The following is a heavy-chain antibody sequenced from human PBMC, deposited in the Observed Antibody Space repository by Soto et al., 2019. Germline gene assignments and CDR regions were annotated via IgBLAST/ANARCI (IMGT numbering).Heavy chain of an antibody. CDR3: TRHAYTDSSGYYFDY. Sequence: GGSLRLSCAAPGFTFSGSAMHWVRQASGKGLEWVGRIRSKANSYATAYAASVKGRFTISRDDSKNTAYLQMNSLKTEDTAVYYCTRHAYTDSSGYYFDYWGQGTLVTVSS. D-gene: IGHD3-22*01. CDR2: IRSKANSYAT. CDR1: GFTFSGSA. J-gene: IGHJ4*02. V-gene: IGHV3-73*01.